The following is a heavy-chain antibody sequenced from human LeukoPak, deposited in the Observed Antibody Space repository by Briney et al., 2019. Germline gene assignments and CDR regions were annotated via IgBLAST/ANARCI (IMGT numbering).Heavy chain of an antibody. CDR3: GKVIYSGWSGELVD. CDR1: GFALSSYW. Sequence: PGGSLRLSCAASGFALSSYWMHWVRQAPGKGLVWVSRIKSDGSSTDYADSVKGRFTISRDNAKNTLYLQMYSLRAEDTAVYYCGKVIYSGWSGELVDWGQGTLVTVSS. CDR2: IKSDGSST. J-gene: IGHJ4*02. V-gene: IGHV3-74*01. D-gene: IGHD5-12*01.